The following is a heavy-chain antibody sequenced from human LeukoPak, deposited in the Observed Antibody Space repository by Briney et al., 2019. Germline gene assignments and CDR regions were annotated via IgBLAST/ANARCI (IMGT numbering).Heavy chain of an antibody. CDR3: AYIAVAGTDY. D-gene: IGHD6-19*01. V-gene: IGHV4-34*01. CDR2: INHSGST. J-gene: IGHJ4*02. CDR1: GGSFSGYY. Sequence: SETLSLTCAVYGGSFSGYYWSWIRQPPGKGLEWIGEINHSGSTNYNPSLKSRVTISVDTSKNQFSLKLSSVTAADTAVYYCAYIAVAGTDYWGQGTLVTVSS.